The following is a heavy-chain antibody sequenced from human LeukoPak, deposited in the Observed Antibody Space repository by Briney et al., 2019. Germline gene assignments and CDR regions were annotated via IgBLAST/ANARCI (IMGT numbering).Heavy chain of an antibody. D-gene: IGHD5/OR15-5a*01. CDR1: GGSMNSYS. V-gene: IGHV4-59*01. Sequence: SETLSLTCTVSGGSMNSYSWSWIRQPPGKGLEWIANIYYSGSTNYNPSLKSRVTISSDTSKNQISLRLSSVTAADTAVYYCARGTVSMYYMDVWGKGTTVTISS. CDR2: IYYSGST. CDR3: ARGTVSMYYMDV. J-gene: IGHJ6*03.